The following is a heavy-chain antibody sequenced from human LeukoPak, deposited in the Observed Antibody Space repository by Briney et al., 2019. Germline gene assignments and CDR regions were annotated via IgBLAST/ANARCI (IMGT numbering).Heavy chain of an antibody. CDR3: ASCGRSAYYDILTSYYDY. J-gene: IGHJ4*02. V-gene: IGHV3-30*03. D-gene: IGHD3-9*01. CDR1: GFTFTSYG. Sequence: SGGSLRLSCAASGFTFTSYGMHWVRQAPGKGLEWVAVISYDGSNKYYADSVKGRFTISRDNSKNTLYLQMNSPRPEDTAVYYCASCGRSAYYDILTSYYDYWGQGTLVTVSS. CDR2: ISYDGSNK.